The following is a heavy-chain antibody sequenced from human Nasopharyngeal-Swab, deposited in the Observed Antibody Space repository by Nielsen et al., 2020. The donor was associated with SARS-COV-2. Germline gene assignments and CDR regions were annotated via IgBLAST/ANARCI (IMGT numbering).Heavy chain of an antibody. V-gene: IGHV3-66*01. CDR3: ARDLRTTVTGGDY. J-gene: IGHJ4*02. Sequence: RQPPRQGLEWVSVMYSGGSTSYADSVKGRLTISRDNSQSKMYLQMNSLRAEDTAVYYCARDLRTTVTGGDYWGQGTLITVSS. CDR2: MYSGGST. D-gene: IGHD4-17*01.